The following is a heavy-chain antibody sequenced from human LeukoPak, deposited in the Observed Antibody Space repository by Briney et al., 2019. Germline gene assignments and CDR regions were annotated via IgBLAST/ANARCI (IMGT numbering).Heavy chain of an antibody. V-gene: IGHV3-20*04. D-gene: IGHD6-6*01. J-gene: IGHJ4*02. CDR2: INWNGGST. CDR1: GFTFDDYG. CDR3: ARDVRVYSSSSPPGY. Sequence: GGSLRLSCAASGFTFDDYGMSWVRQAPGKGLEWVSGINWNGGSTGYADSVKGRFTISRDNAKNSLYLQMNCLRAGDTALYYCARDVRVYSSSSPPGYWGQGTLVTVSS.